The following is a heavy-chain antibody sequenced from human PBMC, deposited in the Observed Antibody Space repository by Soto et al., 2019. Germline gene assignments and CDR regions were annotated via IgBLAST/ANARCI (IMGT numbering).Heavy chain of an antibody. Sequence: SETLSLTCTVSGGSISSSSYYWGWIRQPPGKGLEWIGSIYYSGSTYYSPSLKSRVTISVDTSKNQFSLKLSSVTAADTAVYYCARQWGAYYYDSSGYPGWFDPWGQGTLVTVSS. CDR2: IYYSGST. J-gene: IGHJ5*02. CDR3: ARQWGAYYYDSSGYPGWFDP. CDR1: GGSISSSSYY. V-gene: IGHV4-39*01. D-gene: IGHD3-22*01.